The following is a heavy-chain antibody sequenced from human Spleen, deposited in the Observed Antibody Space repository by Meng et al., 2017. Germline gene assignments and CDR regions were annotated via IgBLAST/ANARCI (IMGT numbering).Heavy chain of an antibody. Sequence: SETLSLTCTVSGGSISSYYWSRIRQPPGKGLEWIGYIYYSGSTNYNPSLKSRVTISVDTSKNQFSLKLSSVTAADTAVYYCARIYNGSGSYFLDYWGQGNLVNVAS. D-gene: IGHD3-10*01. CDR3: ARIYNGSGSYFLDY. J-gene: IGHJ4*02. CDR1: GGSISSYY. CDR2: IYYSGST. V-gene: IGHV4-59*01.